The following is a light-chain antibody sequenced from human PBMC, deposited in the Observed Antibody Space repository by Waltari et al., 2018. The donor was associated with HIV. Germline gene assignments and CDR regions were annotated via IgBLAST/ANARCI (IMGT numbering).Light chain of an antibody. V-gene: IGKV4-1*01. CDR2: WAS. CDR1: QSVLYSSNNKNN. J-gene: IGKJ1*01. CDR3: HQYYTTPPT. Sequence: DIVMTQSPDSLAVSPGERATINCKSSQSVLYSSNNKNNLAWYQQKPGQPPRPLIYWASTRESGVPDRFSGSGSGTDFTLTISSLQAEDVAVYYCHQYYTTPPTFGQGTKVEI.